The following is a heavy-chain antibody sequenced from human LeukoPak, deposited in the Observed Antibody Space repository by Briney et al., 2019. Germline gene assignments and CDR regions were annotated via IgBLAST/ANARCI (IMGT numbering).Heavy chain of an antibody. CDR3: ARGSGSYRTYYYYGMDV. Sequence: ASVRVSCKASGYTFTTYGITWVRQAPGQGLEWMGWISAYNGNTNYAQKLQGRVTMTTDTSTSTAYMELRSLRSDDTAVYYCARGSGSYRTYYYYGMDVWGQGTTVTVSS. V-gene: IGHV1-18*01. J-gene: IGHJ6*02. D-gene: IGHD1-26*01. CDR2: ISAYNGNT. CDR1: GYTFTTYG.